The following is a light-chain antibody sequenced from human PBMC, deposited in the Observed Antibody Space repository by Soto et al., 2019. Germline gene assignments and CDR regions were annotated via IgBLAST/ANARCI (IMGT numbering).Light chain of an antibody. CDR1: SSDVGSYNL. J-gene: IGLJ2*01. CDR2: EGS. V-gene: IGLV2-23*01. CDR3: CSYAAGSTLV. Sequence: QSALTQPASVSGSPGQSITISCTGTSSDVGSYNLVSWYQRHPGKAPKLMIYEGSKRPSGVSNRFSGSKSGNTASLTISGLQAEDEADYYCCSYAAGSTLVFGGVTKLTVL.